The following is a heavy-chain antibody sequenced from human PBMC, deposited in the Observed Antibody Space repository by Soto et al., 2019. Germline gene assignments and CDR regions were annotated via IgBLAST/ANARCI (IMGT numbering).Heavy chain of an antibody. CDR2: IYYSYSGST. CDR1: GDSISSYY. V-gene: IGHV4-59*08. CDR3: ARRMRLLSQGGGYYYGMDV. Sequence: SETLSLTCTVSGDSISSYYWSWIRQPPGKGLEWIGYIYYSYSGSTDYNPSLKSRVTISLDTSKNQLSLKLSSVTAADTAVYYCARRMRLLSQGGGYYYGMDVWGQGTTVTVSS. D-gene: IGHD5-12*01. J-gene: IGHJ6*02.